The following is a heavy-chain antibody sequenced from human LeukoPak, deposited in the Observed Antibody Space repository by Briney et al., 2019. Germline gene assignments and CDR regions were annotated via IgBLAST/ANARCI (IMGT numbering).Heavy chain of an antibody. V-gene: IGHV3-23*01. CDR1: GFTFSSYP. Sequence: GGSPRLSCAASGFTFSSYPMSWVRHAPGKGLEWVSAISGSCGSTYYADSVKGRLPISRDNSKITLYLQMNSLRAEDTAVYYCAKDGRISGWYGGPRVTILGYFDYWGQGTLVTVSS. CDR2: ISGSCGST. CDR3: AKDGRISGWYGGPRVTILGYFDY. J-gene: IGHJ4*02. D-gene: IGHD6-19*01.